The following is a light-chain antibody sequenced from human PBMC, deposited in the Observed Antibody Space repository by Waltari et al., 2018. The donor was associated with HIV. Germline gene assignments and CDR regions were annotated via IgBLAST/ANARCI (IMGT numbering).Light chain of an antibody. CDR1: ESLLYRDGKTY. J-gene: IGKJ5*01. CDR3: MQSIQLRIT. V-gene: IGKV2D-29*01. CDR2: EVS. Sequence: EIVLTQTTLSLSVTPGQPASISCKSSESLLYRDGKTYLYWYVQKPGQPPQLLIHEVSNRFSGVPDRFSGSGSGTDFTLKISRVEAEDVGVYYCMQSIQLRITFGQGTRLEIK.